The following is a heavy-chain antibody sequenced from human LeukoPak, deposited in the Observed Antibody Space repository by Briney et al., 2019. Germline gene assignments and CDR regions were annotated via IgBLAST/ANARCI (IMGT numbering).Heavy chain of an antibody. CDR3: ARVNNRVTMVRGPVGWFDP. D-gene: IGHD3-10*01. CDR2: IIPIFGTA. Sequence: ASVKVSCKASGGTFSSYAISWVRQAPGQGLEWMGGIIPIFGTANYAQKFQGRVTITADKSTSTAYMELSGLRSEDTAVYYCARVNNRVTMVRGPVGWFDPWGQGTLVTVSS. J-gene: IGHJ5*02. CDR1: GGTFSSYA. V-gene: IGHV1-69*06.